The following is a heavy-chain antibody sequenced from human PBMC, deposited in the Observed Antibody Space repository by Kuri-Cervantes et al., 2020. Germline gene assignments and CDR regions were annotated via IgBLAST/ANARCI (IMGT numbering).Heavy chain of an antibody. J-gene: IGHJ4*02. D-gene: IGHD3-10*01. CDR1: GFTVSSNY. Sequence: GESLKISCAASGFTVSSNYMSWIRQAPGKGLEWVSYISSSGSTIYYADSVKGRFTISRDNAKNSLYLQMNSLRAEDTAVYYCAREVFTMVRGVTEWGQGTLVTVSS. CDR2: ISSSGSTI. V-gene: IGHV3-11*01. CDR3: AREVFTMVRGVTE.